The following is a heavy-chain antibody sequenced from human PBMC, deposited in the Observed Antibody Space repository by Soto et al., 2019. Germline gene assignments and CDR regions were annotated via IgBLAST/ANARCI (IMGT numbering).Heavy chain of an antibody. Sequence: GGSLRLSCVASGFSFSTYWMSWVRQVPGTGLEWVANIKADGSETHYVDSVRGRFTISRDNARTSLYLQVNSLRAEDTAVYYCAKGGHIDFCGQGTLVTVSS. J-gene: IGHJ4*02. D-gene: IGHD3-16*01. CDR1: GFSFSTYW. CDR2: IKADGSET. V-gene: IGHV3-7*03. CDR3: AKGGHIDF.